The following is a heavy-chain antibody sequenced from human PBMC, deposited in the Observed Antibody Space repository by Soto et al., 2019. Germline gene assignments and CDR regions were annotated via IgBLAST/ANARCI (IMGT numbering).Heavy chain of an antibody. V-gene: IGHV3-30-3*01. CDR3: ARDRRVGNNCNLGFDY. CDR1: GFTFSSYA. Sequence: QVQLVESGGGVVQPERSLRLSCAASGFTFSSYAIHWVRQAPGKGLEWVAVISFDGSNKYYADSVKGRFTISRDNSKNTLYLQMNSLRAEDTAVYYCARDRRVGNNCNLGFDYWGQGILVTVSS. J-gene: IGHJ4*02. D-gene: IGHD1-20*01. CDR2: ISFDGSNK.